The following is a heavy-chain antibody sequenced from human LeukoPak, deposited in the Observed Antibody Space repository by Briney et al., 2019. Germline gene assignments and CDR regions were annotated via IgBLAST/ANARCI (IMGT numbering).Heavy chain of an antibody. Sequence: GGSLRLSCAASGFTFSSYAMSWVRQAPGKGLEWVSAISGSGGSTYCADSVKGRFTISRDNSKNTLYLQMNSLRAEDTAVYYCAKLGQQWLTKLYYFDYWGQGTLVTVSS. V-gene: IGHV3-23*01. CDR3: AKLGQQWLTKLYYFDY. CDR2: ISGSGGST. J-gene: IGHJ4*02. D-gene: IGHD6-19*01. CDR1: GFTFSSYA.